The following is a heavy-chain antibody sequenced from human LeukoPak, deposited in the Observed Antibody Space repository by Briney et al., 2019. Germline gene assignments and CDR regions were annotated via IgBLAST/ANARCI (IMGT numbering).Heavy chain of an antibody. J-gene: IGHJ4*02. V-gene: IGHV1-69*06. D-gene: IGHD1-14*01. Sequence: GASVKVSCKASGGTFSSYAINWVRQAPGQGLEWMGGIIPIFGTANYAQKFQGRVTITADKSTSTAYMELSSLRSEDTAVYYCASGPPEGPNFDYWGQGTLVTVSS. CDR2: IIPIFGTA. CDR3: ASGPPEGPNFDY. CDR1: GGTFSSYA.